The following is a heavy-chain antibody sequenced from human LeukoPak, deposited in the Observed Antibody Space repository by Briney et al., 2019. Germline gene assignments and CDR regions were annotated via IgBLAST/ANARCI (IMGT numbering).Heavy chain of an antibody. Sequence: SETLSLTCTVSGGSISSSSYYWGWIRQPPGKGLEWIGSIYYSGSTNYNPSLKSRVTISVDTSKNQFSLKLSSVTAADTAVYYCARGDYDFWSGWSYFDYWGQGTLVTVSS. J-gene: IGHJ4*02. CDR3: ARGDYDFWSGWSYFDY. CDR2: IYYSGST. D-gene: IGHD3-3*01. V-gene: IGHV4-39*07. CDR1: GGSISSSSYY.